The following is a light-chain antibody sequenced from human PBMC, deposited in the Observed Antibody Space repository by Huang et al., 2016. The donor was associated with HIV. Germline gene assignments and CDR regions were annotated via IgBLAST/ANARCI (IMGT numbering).Light chain of an antibody. CDR2: GAS. V-gene: IGKV3-15*01. CDR3: QQYNSWPPLFT. Sequence: LTQSPATLSVSPGERATLSCRASQSVSTNLDWYQQKPGQAPRLLIYGASTRATGVPARFSGSGSLTEFTLTISSLQSEDSAVYYCQQYNSWPPLFTFGPGTKVDIK. CDR1: QSVSTN. J-gene: IGKJ3*01.